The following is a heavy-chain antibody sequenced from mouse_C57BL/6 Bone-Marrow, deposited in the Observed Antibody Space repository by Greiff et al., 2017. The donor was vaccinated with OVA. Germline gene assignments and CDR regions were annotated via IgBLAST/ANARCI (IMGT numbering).Heavy chain of an antibody. CDR1: GYAFTNYL. V-gene: IGHV1-54*01. Sequence: QVQLQQSGAELVRPGTSVKVSCKASGYAFTNYLIEWVKQRPGQGLEWIGVINPGSGGPNYNEKFKGKATLTADKSSSTAYMQLSSLTSEDSAVYFCAREGVYDGYYVDAMDDWGQGTSVTVSS. D-gene: IGHD2-3*01. CDR3: AREGVYDGYYVDAMDD. CDR2: INPGSGGP. J-gene: IGHJ4*01.